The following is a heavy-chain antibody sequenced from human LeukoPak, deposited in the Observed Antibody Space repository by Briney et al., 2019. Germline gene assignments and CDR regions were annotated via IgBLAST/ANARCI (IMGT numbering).Heavy chain of an antibody. Sequence: SGTLSLTCAVSGGSISSSNWWSWVRQPPGKGLEWIGEIYHSGSTNYNPSLKSRVTISLDKSTNQFSLKLSSVTAADTAVYYCAGEITISPGGMDYWGQGTLVTVSS. D-gene: IGHD3-9*01. V-gene: IGHV4-4*02. CDR2: IYHSGST. CDR1: GGSISSSNW. J-gene: IGHJ4*02. CDR3: AGEITISPGGMDY.